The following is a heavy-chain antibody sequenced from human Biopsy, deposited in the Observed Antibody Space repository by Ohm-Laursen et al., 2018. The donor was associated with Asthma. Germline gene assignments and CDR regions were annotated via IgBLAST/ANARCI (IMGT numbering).Heavy chain of an antibody. J-gene: IGHJ6*02. Sequence: SSLRLSCAASGFTFSNYGMHWVRQVAGKGLDWVAVVTYDGISQYYAESVKGRFTISRDNSRNTPNLQMNSVRPDDTAVYFCARERAGVLGSYNGMDVWGPGTTVSGSS. V-gene: IGHV3-30*03. CDR2: VTYDGISQ. CDR3: ARERAGVLGSYNGMDV. D-gene: IGHD2-8*01. CDR1: GFTFSNYG.